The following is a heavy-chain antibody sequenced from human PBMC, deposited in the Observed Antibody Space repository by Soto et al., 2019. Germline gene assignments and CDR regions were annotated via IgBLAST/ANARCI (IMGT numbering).Heavy chain of an antibody. D-gene: IGHD4-17*01. CDR3: ARYDYGDSNFDY. CDR2: IYYSGST. CDR1: CGPIISYY. Sequence: ASATLSLTCTGSCGPIISYYWSWIRQPPGKGLEWIGYIYYSGSTNYNPSLKSRVTISVDTSKNQFSLKLSSVTAADTAVYYCARYDYGDSNFDYWGQGTLVTVSS. V-gene: IGHV4-59*01. J-gene: IGHJ4*02.